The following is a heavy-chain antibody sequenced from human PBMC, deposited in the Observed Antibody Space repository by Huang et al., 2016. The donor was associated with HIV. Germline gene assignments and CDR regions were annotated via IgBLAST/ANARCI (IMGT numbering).Heavy chain of an antibody. CDR1: GYTFTSYA. D-gene: IGHD3-10*01. CDR3: AGFRGDY. V-gene: IGHV1-3*01. CDR2: INVGNGNR. Sequence: QVQLVQSGAEVKKPGASVRVSCKASGYTFTSYAMHLVRQAPGQRLEWMGGINVGNGNRKYSQEFQGRVTITRDTCASTAYMELGSLRSEDTAVYYCAGFRGDYWGQGTLVTVSS. J-gene: IGHJ4*02.